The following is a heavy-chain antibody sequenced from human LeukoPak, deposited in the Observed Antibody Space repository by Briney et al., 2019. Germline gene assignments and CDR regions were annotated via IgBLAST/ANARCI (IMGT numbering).Heavy chain of an antibody. V-gene: IGHV5-51*01. CDR2: IYPGDSDT. CDR3: ARVDLYYYDSSGPYDY. Sequence: PGESLQISCKGSGYSFTSYWIGWVRQMPGKGLEWMGIIYPGDSDTRYSPSFQGQVTISADKSISTAYLQWSSLRASDTAMYYCARVDLYYYDSSGPYDYWGQGTLVTVSS. D-gene: IGHD3-22*01. CDR1: GYSFTSYW. J-gene: IGHJ4*02.